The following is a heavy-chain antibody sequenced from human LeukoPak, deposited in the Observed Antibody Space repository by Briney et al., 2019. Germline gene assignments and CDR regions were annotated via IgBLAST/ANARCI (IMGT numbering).Heavy chain of an antibody. CDR1: GFTFSSYE. CDR2: ISSSGSTI. D-gene: IGHD4-11*01. CDR3: AKDRGMTTVTTVDY. J-gene: IGHJ4*02. V-gene: IGHV3-48*03. Sequence: PGGSLRLSCAASGFTFSSYEMNWVRQAPGKGLEWVSYISSSGSTIYYADSVKGRFTISRDNSKNTLYLQMNSLRAEDTAVYYCAKDRGMTTVTTVDYWGQGTLVTVSS.